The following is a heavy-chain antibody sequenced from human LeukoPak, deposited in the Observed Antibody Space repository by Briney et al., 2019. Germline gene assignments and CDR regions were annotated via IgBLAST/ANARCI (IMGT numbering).Heavy chain of an antibody. D-gene: IGHD1-26*01. CDR2: INHSGST. CDR1: GGSFSGYY. J-gene: IGHJ4*02. Sequence: SETLSLTCAVYGGSFSGYYWSWIRQPPGKGLEWIGEINHSGSTNYNLSLKSRVTISVDTSKNQFSLKLSSVTAADTAVYYCARDKPIMGAGEDYWGQGTLVTVSS. V-gene: IGHV4-34*01. CDR3: ARDKPIMGAGEDY.